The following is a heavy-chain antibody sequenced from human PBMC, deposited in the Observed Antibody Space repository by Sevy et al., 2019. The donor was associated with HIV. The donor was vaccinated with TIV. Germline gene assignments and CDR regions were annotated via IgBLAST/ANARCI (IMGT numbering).Heavy chain of an antibody. CDR3: ARQFRLGYCSGGSCYYGMDV. J-gene: IGHJ6*02. V-gene: IGHV5-51*01. CDR2: IYPGDSDT. D-gene: IGHD2-15*01. CDR1: GYSFTSYW. Sequence: GESLKISCKGSGYSFTSYWIGWVRQMPGKGLEWRGIIYPGDSDTRYSPSFQGQVTISADKSISTAYLQWSSLKASDTAMYYCARQFRLGYCSGGSCYYGMDVWGQGTTVTVSS.